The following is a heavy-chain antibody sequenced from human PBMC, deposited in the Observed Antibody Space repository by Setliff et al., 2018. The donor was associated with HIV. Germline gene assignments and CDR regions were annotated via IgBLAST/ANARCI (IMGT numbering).Heavy chain of an antibody. CDR2: IKHSGST. J-gene: IGHJ4*02. CDR3: ARGYGSWDY. CDR1: GGSFSGYY. Sequence: SETLSLTCAVHGGSFSGYYWTWIRQPPGKGLEWIGEIKHSGSTNYNPSLKSRVTISVDTSMNQFSLKLSSVTAADTAIYYCARGYGSWDYWGQGTLVTVSS. D-gene: IGHD2-2*03. V-gene: IGHV4-34*01.